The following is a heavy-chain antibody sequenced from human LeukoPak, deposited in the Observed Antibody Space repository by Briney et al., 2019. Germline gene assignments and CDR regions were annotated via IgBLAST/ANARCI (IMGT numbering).Heavy chain of an antibody. D-gene: IGHD6-13*01. V-gene: IGHV4-59*01. CDR3: ARVRYSSSSYYFDY. CDR2: IYYSGST. J-gene: IGHJ4*02. CDR1: GGSISSYY. Sequence: SETLSLTCTVSGGSISSYYWSWIRQPPGKGLEWIGYIYYSGSTNYNPSLKSRVIISVDTSKNQFSLKLSSVTAADTAVYYCARVRYSSSSYYFDYWGQGTLVTVSS.